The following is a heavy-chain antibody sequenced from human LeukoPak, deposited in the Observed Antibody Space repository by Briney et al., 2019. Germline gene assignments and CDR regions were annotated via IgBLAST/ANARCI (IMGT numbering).Heavy chain of an antibody. J-gene: IGHJ6*02. CDR3: ARGAHLPAYYYYGMDV. D-gene: IGHD2-2*01. Sequence: ASVKVSCKASGGTSSSYAISWVRQAPGQGLEWMGGIIPIFGTANYAQKFQGRVTITADESTSTAYMELSSLRSEDTAVYYCARGAHLPAYYYYGMDVWGQGTTVTVSS. CDR1: GGTSSSYA. CDR2: IIPIFGTA. V-gene: IGHV1-69*01.